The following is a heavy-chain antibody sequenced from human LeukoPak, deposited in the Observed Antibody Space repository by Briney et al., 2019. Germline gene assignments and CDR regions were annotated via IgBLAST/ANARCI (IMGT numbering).Heavy chain of an antibody. D-gene: IGHD1-26*01. V-gene: IGHV1-24*01. CDR2: FDPEDGET. Sequence: ASVKVSCKVSGYTLTELSMHWVRQAPGKGLEWMGGFDPEDGETIYAQKFQGRVTMTEDTSTDTAYMELSSLRSEDTAVYYCATAVIRYSGSSRCFDYWGQGTLVTVSS. J-gene: IGHJ4*02. CDR3: ATAVIRYSGSSRCFDY. CDR1: GYTLTELS.